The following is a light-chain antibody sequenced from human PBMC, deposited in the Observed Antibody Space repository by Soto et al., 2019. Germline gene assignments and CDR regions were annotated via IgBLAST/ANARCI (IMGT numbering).Light chain of an antibody. Sequence: EVVLTQSPATLSLSQGERATLSCRAGQSVSSYLAWYQQKPGQAPRLLIYDASTRATGIPARFSGSGSGTDFTLTISSLDPEDFAVYYCQQRINSITFGQGTRLEIK. CDR2: DAS. CDR1: QSVSSY. CDR3: QQRINSIT. J-gene: IGKJ5*01. V-gene: IGKV3-11*01.